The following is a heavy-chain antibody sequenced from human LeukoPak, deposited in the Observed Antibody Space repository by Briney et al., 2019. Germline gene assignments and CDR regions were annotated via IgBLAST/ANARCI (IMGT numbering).Heavy chain of an antibody. CDR3: ARRSGGYYWYAFDI. CDR1: GGSISSYY. Sequence: SETLSLTCTVSGGSISSYYWSWIRQPPGKGLEWIGYIYYSGSTNYNPSLKSRVTISVDTSKNQFSLKLSSVTAADTAVYYCARRSGGYYWYAFDIWGQGTMVTVSS. D-gene: IGHD3-22*01. J-gene: IGHJ3*02. CDR2: IYYSGST. V-gene: IGHV4-59*08.